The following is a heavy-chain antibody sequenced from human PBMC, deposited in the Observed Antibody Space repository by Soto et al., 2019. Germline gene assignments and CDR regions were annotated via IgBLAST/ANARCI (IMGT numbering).Heavy chain of an antibody. CDR1: GGTFSSYA. CDR3: AILDYYGSGSYYNAVYDAFDI. D-gene: IGHD3-10*01. Sequence: QVQLVQSGAEVKKPGSSVKVSCKASGGTFSSYAISWVRQAPGQGLEWMGGIIPIFGTANYAQKFQGRVTITADESTSTAYMELSSLRSEDTAVYYCAILDYYGSGSYYNAVYDAFDIWGQGTMVTVSS. J-gene: IGHJ3*02. V-gene: IGHV1-69*01. CDR2: IIPIFGTA.